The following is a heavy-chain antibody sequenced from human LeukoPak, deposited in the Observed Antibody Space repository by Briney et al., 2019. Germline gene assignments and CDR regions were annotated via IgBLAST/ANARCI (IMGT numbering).Heavy chain of an antibody. J-gene: IGHJ6*03. CDR3: ARDENSYYMDV. V-gene: IGHV4-30-4*08. CDR1: RVSISSGDYY. CDR2: ISYSGST. Sequence: PSETPSLTCAVSRVSISSGDYYWTWIRQPPGKGLEWIGYISYSGSTYYNPSLKSGITISLDTSKNQFSLKVTSVTAADTAVYYCARDENSYYMDVWGTGTTVTVSS.